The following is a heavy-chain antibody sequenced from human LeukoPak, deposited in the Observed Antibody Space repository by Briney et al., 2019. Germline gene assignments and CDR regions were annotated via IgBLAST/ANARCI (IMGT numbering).Heavy chain of an antibody. V-gene: IGHV3-30*04. D-gene: IGHD5-12*01. Sequence: GGSLRLSCAASGFTFSSYAMHWVRQAPGKGLEWVAVMSFDGRNTYYADSVKGRFTISRDNSQNTLYLQMNSLRAEDTALYYCAKDLGGSTDYWGQETLVTVSS. CDR3: AKDLGGSTDY. CDR1: GFTFSSYA. J-gene: IGHJ4*02. CDR2: MSFDGRNT.